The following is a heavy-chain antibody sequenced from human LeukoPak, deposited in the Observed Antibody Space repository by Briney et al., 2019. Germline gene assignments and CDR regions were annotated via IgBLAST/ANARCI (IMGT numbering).Heavy chain of an antibody. CDR3: ARHVSSGSPSYYFDY. CDR2: ISTSGST. D-gene: IGHD3-10*01. Sequence: SETLSLTCTVSGGSITTYYWSWIRQPAGKGLEWIGHISTSGSTNYNPSLKSRVTMSIDTSKNQFSLKLNSVTAADTAVYYCARHVSSGSPSYYFDYWGQGTLVPVSS. CDR1: GGSITTYY. V-gene: IGHV4-4*07. J-gene: IGHJ4*02.